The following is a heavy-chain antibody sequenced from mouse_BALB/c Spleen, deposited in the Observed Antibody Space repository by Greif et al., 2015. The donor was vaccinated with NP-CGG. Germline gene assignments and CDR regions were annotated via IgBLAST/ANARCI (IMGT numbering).Heavy chain of an antibody. J-gene: IGHJ2*01. Sequence: QVQLQQSGAELMKPGASMKISCKATGYTFSSYWIEWVKQRPGHGLEWIGEILPGSGSTNYNEKFKGKATFTADTSSNTAYMQLSSLTSEDSAVYYCARSDYRYDVDYWGQGTTLTVSS. CDR3: ARSDYRYDVDY. D-gene: IGHD2-14*01. V-gene: IGHV1-9*01. CDR2: ILPGSGST. CDR1: GYTFSSYW.